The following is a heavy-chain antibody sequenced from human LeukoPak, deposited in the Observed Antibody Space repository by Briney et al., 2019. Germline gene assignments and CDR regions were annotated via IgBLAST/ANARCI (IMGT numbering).Heavy chain of an antibody. Sequence: PSETLSLTCTVSGGSISSYYWSWIRQSPGKGLEWIGYIYYSGSTNYNPSLKSRVTISVDTSKNQFSLKLSSVTAADTAVYYCARHPRYSSGWYGFDYWGQGTLVTVSS. CDR3: ARHPRYSSGWYGFDY. D-gene: IGHD6-19*01. J-gene: IGHJ4*02. CDR1: GGSISSYY. V-gene: IGHV4-59*08. CDR2: IYYSGST.